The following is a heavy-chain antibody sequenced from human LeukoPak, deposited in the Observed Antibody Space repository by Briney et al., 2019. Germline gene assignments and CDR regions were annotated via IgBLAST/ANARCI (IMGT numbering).Heavy chain of an antibody. CDR3: ARGPDPTGYAPDY. D-gene: IGHD1-1*01. J-gene: IGHJ4*02. CDR1: GFTFRTYS. CDR2: IYGNGGRT. Sequence: GGSLRLSCAASGFTFRTYSMSWVRQAPGKGLEWVSGIYGNGGRTFYADSVKGRFTISRDNAKNSLYRQMNSLRAEDTAVYYCARGPDPTGYAPDYWGQGTLVTVSS. V-gene: IGHV3-23*01.